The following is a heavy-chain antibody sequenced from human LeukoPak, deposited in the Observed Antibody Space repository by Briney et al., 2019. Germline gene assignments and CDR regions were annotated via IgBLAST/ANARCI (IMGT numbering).Heavy chain of an antibody. V-gene: IGHV1-8*01. CDR1: GYTFTSYD. Sequence: GASVKVCCKASGYTFTSYDINWVRQATGQGLELMGWMNPNSGNTGYAQKFQGRVTMTRNTSISTAYMELSSLRSEDTAVYYCARGTYYYGSGSLLADWGQGTLVTVSS. D-gene: IGHD3-10*01. CDR2: MNPNSGNT. J-gene: IGHJ4*02. CDR3: ARGTYYYGSGSLLAD.